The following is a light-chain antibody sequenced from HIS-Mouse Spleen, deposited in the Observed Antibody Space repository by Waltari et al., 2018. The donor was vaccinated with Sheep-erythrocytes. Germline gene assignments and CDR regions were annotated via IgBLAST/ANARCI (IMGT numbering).Light chain of an antibody. Sequence: QSALTQPASVSGSPGQSIPISCPGTSRAVGSYNLVSWYQQNPGKAPKLMIYECSKRPSGVSNRFSGSKSGNTASLTISGLQAEDEADYYCCSYAGSSTPWVFGGGTKLTVL. CDR1: SRAVGSYNL. V-gene: IGLV2-23*01. J-gene: IGLJ3*02. CDR2: ECS. CDR3: CSYAGSSTPWV.